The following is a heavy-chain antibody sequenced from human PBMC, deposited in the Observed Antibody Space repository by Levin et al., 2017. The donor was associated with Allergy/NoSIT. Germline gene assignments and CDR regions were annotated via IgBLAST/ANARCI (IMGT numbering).Heavy chain of an antibody. V-gene: IGHV4-59*01. CDR1: GDSINSYY. Sequence: SETLSLTCTVSGDSINSYYWSWIRQPPGKGLEWIGYMYYSGSTTYNPSLKSRVSMSVDTSKNQFSLKLISVTTADTAVYYCASSTPDNGWIYVDSWGQGTLVTVSS. CDR3: ASSTPDNGWIYVDS. D-gene: IGHD5-12*01. J-gene: IGHJ4*02. CDR2: MYYSGST.